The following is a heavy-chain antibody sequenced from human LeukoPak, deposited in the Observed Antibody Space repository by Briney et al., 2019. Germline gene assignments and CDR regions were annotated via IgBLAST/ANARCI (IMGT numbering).Heavy chain of an antibody. CDR1: GVSISSSSYY. J-gene: IGHJ5*02. V-gene: IGHV4-39*07. Sequence: KTSETLSLTCTVSGVSISSSSYYWGWIRQPPGKGLEWIGSIYYSGSTYYNPSLKSRVTISVDRSKNQFSLKLSSVTAADTAVYYCARGRDYYGSGSYYTSWGQGTLVTVSS. CDR2: IYYSGST. D-gene: IGHD3-10*01. CDR3: ARGRDYYGSGSYYTS.